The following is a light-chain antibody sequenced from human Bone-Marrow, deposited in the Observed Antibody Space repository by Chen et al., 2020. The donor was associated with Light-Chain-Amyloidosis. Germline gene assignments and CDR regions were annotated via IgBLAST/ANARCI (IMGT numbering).Light chain of an antibody. Sequence: EILLTQSPGTLSLSPGERATLSCRASQSVTRNVLAWYQQKPGRAPRLLIYGASSRVTGIPDRFSGSGSGTDFTLTISGLEPEDFAVYYCQQYDNSPVTFGQGTKVEF. CDR1: QSVTRNV. CDR3: QQYDNSPVT. V-gene: IGKV3-20*01. CDR2: GAS. J-gene: IGKJ2*01.